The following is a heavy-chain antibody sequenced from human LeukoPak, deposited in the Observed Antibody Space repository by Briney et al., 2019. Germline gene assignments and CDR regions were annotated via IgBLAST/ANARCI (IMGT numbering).Heavy chain of an antibody. J-gene: IGHJ4*02. V-gene: IGHV4-34*01. D-gene: IGHD3-16*01. CDR3: ARSPPPGATAYGVVDY. CDR2: INHSGST. CDR1: GGSFSGYY. Sequence: SETLSLTCAVYGGSFSGYYWSWIRQPPGKGPEWIGEINHSGSTNYNPFLKSRVTISVDTSKNQFSLKLSSVTAADTAVYYCARSPPPGATAYGVVDYWGQGTLVTVSS.